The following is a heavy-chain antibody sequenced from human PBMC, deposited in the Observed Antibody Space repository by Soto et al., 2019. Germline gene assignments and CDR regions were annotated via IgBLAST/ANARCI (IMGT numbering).Heavy chain of an antibody. D-gene: IGHD6-13*01. Sequence: SVKVSCKASGGTFSSYAISWARQAPGQGLEWMGGIIPIFGTANYAQKFQGRVTITADESTSTAYMELSSLRSEDTAVYYCARERREQQLVGDWVYYYGMDVWGQGTTVTVSS. CDR1: GGTFSSYA. CDR2: IIPIFGTA. J-gene: IGHJ6*02. V-gene: IGHV1-69*13. CDR3: ARERREQQLVGDWVYYYGMDV.